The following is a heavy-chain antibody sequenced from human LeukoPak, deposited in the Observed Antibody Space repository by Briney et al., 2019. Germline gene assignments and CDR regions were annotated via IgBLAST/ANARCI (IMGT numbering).Heavy chain of an antibody. CDR2: ISSSSTTM. CDR3: APYYYDSGSDY. J-gene: IGHJ4*02. CDR1: GFTFSSYA. V-gene: IGHV3-48*04. Sequence: GGSLRLSCAASGFTFSSYAMNWVRQAPGKGLEWVSYISSSSTTMYYADSVKGRFTVSRDNAKNSLYLQMNSLRAEDTAVYYCAPYYYDSGSDYWAREPWSPSPQ. D-gene: IGHD3-10*01.